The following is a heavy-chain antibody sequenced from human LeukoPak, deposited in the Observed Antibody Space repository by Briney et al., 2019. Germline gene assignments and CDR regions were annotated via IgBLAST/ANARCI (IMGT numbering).Heavy chain of an antibody. Sequence: GGSLRLSCAASGFTFKNEPMNWVRQAPGKGLEWVSHIRSDSKTIVYADSVKGRFTISRDNAKNSLSLQMNSLRAADTAVYYCARGHNYYDYVWGSYRRDYYFDYWGQGTLVTVSS. CDR2: IRSDSKTI. CDR3: ARGHNYYDYVWGSYRRDYYFDY. J-gene: IGHJ4*02. V-gene: IGHV3-48*01. D-gene: IGHD3-16*02. CDR1: GFTFKNEP.